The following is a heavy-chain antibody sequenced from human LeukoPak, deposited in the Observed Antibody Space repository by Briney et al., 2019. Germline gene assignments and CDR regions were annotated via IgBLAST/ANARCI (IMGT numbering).Heavy chain of an antibody. CDR1: GYSISSGYY. CDR3: ARESNDFWSGYYLGWFDP. J-gene: IGHJ5*02. CDR2: IYHSGST. Sequence: SETLSLTCTVSGYSISSGYYWGWIRQPPGKGLEWIGSIYHSGSTYYNPSLKSRVTISVDTSKNQFSLKLSSVTASDTAVYYCARESNDFWSGYYLGWFDPWGQGTLVTVSS. D-gene: IGHD3-3*01. V-gene: IGHV4-38-2*02.